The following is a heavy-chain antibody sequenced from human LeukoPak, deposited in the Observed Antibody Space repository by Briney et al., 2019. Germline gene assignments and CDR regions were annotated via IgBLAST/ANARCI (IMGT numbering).Heavy chain of an antibody. CDR1: GGSISSYY. CDR3: ARSRGAVGHAEHLLH. Sequence: SETLSLTCTVSGGSISSYYWSWIRQPPGKGLEWIGYIFYSGTTDYNPSLKSRVTLSVDTSKNQFSLNLSSVTAADTAVYYCARSRGAVGHAEHLLHWGQGTLVTVSS. D-gene: IGHD3-10*01. CDR2: IFYSGTT. V-gene: IGHV4-59*08. J-gene: IGHJ1*01.